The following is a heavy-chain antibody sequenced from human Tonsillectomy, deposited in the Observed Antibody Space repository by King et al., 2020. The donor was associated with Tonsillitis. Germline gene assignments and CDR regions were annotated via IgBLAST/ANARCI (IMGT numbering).Heavy chain of an antibody. CDR1: GPTFSSYS. J-gene: IGHJ2*01. CDR3: ARDGYCSSSSCHIHRYLDL. CDR2: ISSSSSYI. Sequence: VQLVESGGGLVKPGGSLRLSCAASGPTFSSYSLNGVRQAPGKGLEWVSFISSSSSYIYYADSVKGRFTISRDNAKNSLYLQMNSLRAEDTAVYYCARDGYCSSSSCHIHRYLDLWGRGTLVTVSS. D-gene: IGHD2-2*02. V-gene: IGHV3-21*01.